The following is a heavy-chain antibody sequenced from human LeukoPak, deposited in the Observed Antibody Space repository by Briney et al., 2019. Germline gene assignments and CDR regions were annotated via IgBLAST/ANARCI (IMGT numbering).Heavy chain of an antibody. V-gene: IGHV3-20*04. CDR1: GFTFRSYA. J-gene: IGHJ3*02. CDR3: GRGNGIFDI. D-gene: IGHD4-23*01. Sequence: GGSLRLSCAASGFTFRSYAMSWVRQAPGKGLEWVSGINWNGGSTGYADSVKGRFTISRDNAKNSLYLQMNSLRAEDTALYYCGRGNGIFDIWGQGTMVTVSS. CDR2: INWNGGST.